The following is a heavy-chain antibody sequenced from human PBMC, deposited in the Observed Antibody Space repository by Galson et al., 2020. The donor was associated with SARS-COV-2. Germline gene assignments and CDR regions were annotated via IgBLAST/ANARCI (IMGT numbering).Heavy chain of an antibody. CDR3: ARTPVQWLRLGERYYYYMDV. D-gene: IGHD5-12*01. V-gene: IGHV4-34*01. CDR2: INHSGST. Sequence: SETLSLTCAVYGGSFSGYYWSWIRQPPGKGLEWIGEINHSGSTNYNPSLKSRVTISVDTSKNQFSLKLSSVTAADTAVYYCARTPVQWLRLGERYYYYMDVWGKGTTVTVSS. CDR1: GGSFSGYY. J-gene: IGHJ6*03.